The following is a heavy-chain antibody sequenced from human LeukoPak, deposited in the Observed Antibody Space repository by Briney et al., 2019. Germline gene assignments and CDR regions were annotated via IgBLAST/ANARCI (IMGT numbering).Heavy chain of an antibody. CDR2: INHSGST. Sequence: SETLSLTCTVSGGSISSYYWSWIRQPPGKGLEWIGEINHSGSTNYNPSLKSRVTISVDTSKNQFSLKLSSVTAADTAVYYCAPSPRAVAAQPDYWGQGTLVTVSS. CDR3: APSPRAVAAQPDY. J-gene: IGHJ4*02. V-gene: IGHV4-34*01. CDR1: GGSISSYY. D-gene: IGHD6-19*01.